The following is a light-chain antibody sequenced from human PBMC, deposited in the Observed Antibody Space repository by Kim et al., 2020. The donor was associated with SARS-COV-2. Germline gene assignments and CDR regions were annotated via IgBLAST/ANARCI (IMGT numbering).Light chain of an antibody. CDR3: QAWDSSTDYV. V-gene: IGLV3-1*01. Sequence: VSPRQTDSINCSGDKLGDKYACLYQQKPGQSPVLVIYQNRKRPSGIPERFSGSNSGNTATLTISGTQAMDEADYYCQAWDSSTDYVFGTGTRSPS. CDR1: KLGDKY. J-gene: IGLJ1*01. CDR2: QNR.